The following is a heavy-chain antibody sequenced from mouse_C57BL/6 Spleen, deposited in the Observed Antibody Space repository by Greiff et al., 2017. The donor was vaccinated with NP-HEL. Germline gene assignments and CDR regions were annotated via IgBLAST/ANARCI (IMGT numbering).Heavy chain of an antibody. CDR3: ARDYYGSSHDY. Sequence: DVNLVESGGGLVKPGGSLKLSCAASGFTFSSYAMSWVRQTPEKRLEWVATISDGGSYTYYPDNVKGRFTISRDNAKNNLYLQMSHLKSEDTAMYYCARDYYGSSHDYWGQGTTLTVSS. CDR2: ISDGGSYT. V-gene: IGHV5-4*01. D-gene: IGHD1-1*01. CDR1: GFTFSSYA. J-gene: IGHJ2*01.